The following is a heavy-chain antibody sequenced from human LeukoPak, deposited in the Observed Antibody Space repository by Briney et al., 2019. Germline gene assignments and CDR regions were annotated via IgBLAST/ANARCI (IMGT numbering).Heavy chain of an antibody. Sequence: SETLSLTCTVSGGSISSYYWSWIRQPPGKGLEWIRYIYYSGSTNYNPSLKSRVTISVDTSKNQFSLKLSSVTAADTAVYYCARIRGYSGYAIFNYWGQGTLVTVSS. CDR2: IYYSGST. V-gene: IGHV4-59*01. CDR1: GGSISSYY. J-gene: IGHJ4*02. CDR3: ARIRGYSGYAIFNY. D-gene: IGHD5-12*01.